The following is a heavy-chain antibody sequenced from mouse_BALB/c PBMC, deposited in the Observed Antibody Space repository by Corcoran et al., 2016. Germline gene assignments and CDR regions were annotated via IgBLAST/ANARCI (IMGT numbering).Heavy chain of an antibody. CDR3: ARKLGKDAMDY. D-gene: IGHD4-1*01. V-gene: IGHV1S136*01. Sequence: EVQLQQSGLELVKPGVSVKMSCKASGYTFTSYVMHWVKQKPGQGLEWIGYINPYNDGTKYNEKFKGKATLTSDKSSSTAYMELSSLTSEDSAVYYCARKLGKDAMDYWGQGTSVTVSS. CDR2: INPYNDGT. CDR1: GYTFTSYV. J-gene: IGHJ4*01.